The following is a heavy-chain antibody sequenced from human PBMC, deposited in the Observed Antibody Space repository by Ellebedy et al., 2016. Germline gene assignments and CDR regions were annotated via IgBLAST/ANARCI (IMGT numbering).Heavy chain of an antibody. CDR2: INAGNGIA. Sequence: ASVKVSXXASGYAFSGSAIHWVRQAPGQRLEWMGWINAGNGIARYSPMFQDRVTITRDTAASTAYMDLSSLRSEDTAVYFCARPDGDYGPFDHWGQGTLVTVPS. V-gene: IGHV1-3*01. D-gene: IGHD4-17*01. CDR3: ARPDGDYGPFDH. J-gene: IGHJ4*02. CDR1: GYAFSGSA.